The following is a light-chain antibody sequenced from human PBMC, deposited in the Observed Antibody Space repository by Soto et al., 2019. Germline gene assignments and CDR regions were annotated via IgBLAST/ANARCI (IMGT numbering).Light chain of an antibody. CDR1: SSDVGGYNY. V-gene: IGLV2-11*01. Sequence: QPVLTQPRSVSESPGQSVTISCTGTSSDVGGYNYVSWYQQHSGKAPKLMIYDVSKRPSGVPDRFSGSKSGNTASLTISGLQAEDEADYYCCSYAGSYTYVFGTGTKVTVL. J-gene: IGLJ1*01. CDR3: CSYAGSYTYV. CDR2: DVS.